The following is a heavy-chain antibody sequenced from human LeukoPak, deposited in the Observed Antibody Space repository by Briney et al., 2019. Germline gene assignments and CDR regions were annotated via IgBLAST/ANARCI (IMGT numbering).Heavy chain of an antibody. J-gene: IGHJ3*02. CDR2: VYSSGST. D-gene: IGHD6-19*01. CDR1: GGSISSYY. V-gene: IGHV4-4*07. Sequence: SETLSLTCTASGGSISSYYRSWIRQPAGKGLEWVGRVYSSGSTTYNTSLKSRVTLSVEASKNKFSLKLASVTAADTAVHYFARKGISAVAGAFDIWGQGTMVTVSS. CDR3: ARKGISAVAGAFDI.